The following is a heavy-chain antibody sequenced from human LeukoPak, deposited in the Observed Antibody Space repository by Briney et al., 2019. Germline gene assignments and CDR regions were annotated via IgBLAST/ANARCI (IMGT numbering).Heavy chain of an antibody. D-gene: IGHD4-17*01. CDR1: GFTFSSYS. CDR3: ARDSTLTVTETNFDY. J-gene: IGHJ4*02. Sequence: PGGSPRLSCAASGFTFSSYSMNWVRQAPGKGLEWVSSISSSSSYIYYADSVKGRFTISRDNAKNSLYLQMNSLRAEDTAVYYCARDSTLTVTETNFDYWGQGTLVTVSS. V-gene: IGHV3-21*01. CDR2: ISSSSSYI.